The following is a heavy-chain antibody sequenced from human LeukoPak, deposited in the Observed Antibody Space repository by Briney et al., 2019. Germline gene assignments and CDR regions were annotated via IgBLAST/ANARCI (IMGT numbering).Heavy chain of an antibody. J-gene: IGHJ2*01. D-gene: IGHD5-18*01. V-gene: IGHV4-61*02. Sequence: SETLSLTCTVSGGSISSGSYYWSWLRQPAGKGLEWIGRIYTSGSTNYNPSLKSRVTISVDTSKNQFSLKLSSVAAADTAVYYCARQGTAMVTGWYFDLWGRGTLVTVSS. CDR2: IYTSGST. CDR3: ARQGTAMVTGWYFDL. CDR1: GGSISSGSYY.